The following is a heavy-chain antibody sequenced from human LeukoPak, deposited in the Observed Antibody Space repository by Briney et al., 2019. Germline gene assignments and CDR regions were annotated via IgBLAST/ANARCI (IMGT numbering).Heavy chain of an antibody. V-gene: IGHV4-59*01. J-gene: IGHJ4*02. CDR3: ARVYAPYSSNHFDY. Sequence: PSETLSLTCTVSGGSISSYYWSWIRQPPGKGLEWIGYIYYSGSTNYNPSLKSRVTISVDTSKNQFSLKLSSVTAADTAVYYCARVYAPYSSNHFDYWGPGTLVTVSS. CDR1: GGSISSYY. D-gene: IGHD6-13*01. CDR2: IYYSGST.